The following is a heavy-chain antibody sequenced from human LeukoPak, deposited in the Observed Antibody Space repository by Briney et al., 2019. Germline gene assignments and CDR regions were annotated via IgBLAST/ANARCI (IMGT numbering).Heavy chain of an antibody. J-gene: IGHJ4*02. Sequence: ASVKVSCKASGYTFTSYGISWVRQAPGQGLEWMGGIIPIFGTANYAQKFQGRVTITADESTSTAYMELSSLRSEDTAVYYCAREKDGDYGGNYWGQGTLVTVSS. D-gene: IGHD4-17*01. V-gene: IGHV1-69*13. CDR1: GYTFTSYG. CDR3: AREKDGDYGGNY. CDR2: IIPIFGTA.